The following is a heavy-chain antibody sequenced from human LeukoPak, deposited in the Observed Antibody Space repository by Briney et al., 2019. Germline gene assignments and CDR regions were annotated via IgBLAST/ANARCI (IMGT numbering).Heavy chain of an antibody. CDR3: ARAPGGVVIMLAFDI. CDR2: IKQDGSEK. CDR1: GFTFSSYW. Sequence: GGSLRLSCAASGFTFSSYWMSWVRQAPGKGLEWVANIKQDGSEKYYVDSVKGRFTISRDNAKNSLYLQMNSLRAEDTAVYYCARAPGGVVIMLAFDIWGQGTMVTVSS. D-gene: IGHD3-3*01. V-gene: IGHV3-7*03. J-gene: IGHJ3*02.